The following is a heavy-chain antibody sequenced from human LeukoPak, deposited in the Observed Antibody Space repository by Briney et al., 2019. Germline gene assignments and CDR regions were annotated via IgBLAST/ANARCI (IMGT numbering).Heavy chain of an antibody. D-gene: IGHD2/OR15-2a*01. CDR1: GGSISSSSYY. V-gene: IGHV4-39*01. CDR2: IYYSGST. CDR3: GRGEYYYYYYYYMDV. J-gene: IGHJ6*03. Sequence: PSETLSLTCTVSGGSISSSSYYWGWIRQPPGKGLEWIGSIYYSGSTYYNPSLKSRVTISVDTSKNQFSLKLSSVTAADTAIYYCGRGEYYYYYYYYMDVWGKGTTVTVSS.